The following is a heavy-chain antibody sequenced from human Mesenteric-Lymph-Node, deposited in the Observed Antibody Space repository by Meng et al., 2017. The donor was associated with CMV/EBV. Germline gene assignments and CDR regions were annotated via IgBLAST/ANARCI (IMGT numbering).Heavy chain of an antibody. J-gene: IGHJ4*02. CDR2: ISWNSGSI. V-gene: IGHV3-9*01. CDR1: GFTFDDYA. CDR3: AQDRAGVFDF. Sequence: GGSLRLSCAASGFTFDDYAMHWVRQAPGKGLEWVSGISWNSGSIGYADSVKGRFTISRDNAKNSLYLQMNSLRAEDTAVYYCAQDRAGVFDFWGQGTLVTVSS. D-gene: IGHD3-10*01.